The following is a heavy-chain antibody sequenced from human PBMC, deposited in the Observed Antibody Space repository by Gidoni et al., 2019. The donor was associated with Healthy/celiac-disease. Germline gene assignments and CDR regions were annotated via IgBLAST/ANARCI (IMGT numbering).Heavy chain of an antibody. CDR3: EVGNPSPLSYYYYYRDV. V-gene: IGHV1-69*01. Sequence: QVQLVQSGAEVKKPGSSVKVSCKASGGTFRSYAISWVRQAPGQGLEWLGGIIPILGTANYAQKFQGRVTSTADESTSTAYMELSSLKYEDTSVYYCEVGNPSPLSYYYYYRDVWGKGTTVTVAS. J-gene: IGHJ6*03. D-gene: IGHD1-26*01. CDR2: IIPILGTA. CDR1: GGTFRSYA.